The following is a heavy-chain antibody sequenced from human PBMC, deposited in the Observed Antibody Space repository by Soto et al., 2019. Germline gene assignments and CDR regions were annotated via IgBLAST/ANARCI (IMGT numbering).Heavy chain of an antibody. CDR2: IYYSGST. Sequence: SETLSLTCTVSGGSISSYYWSWIRQPPGKGLEWIGYIYYSGSTNYNPSLKSRVTISVDTSKNQFSLKLSSVTAADTAVYYCARSRDIVVVPAARGWFDPWGQGTLVTVSS. J-gene: IGHJ5*02. D-gene: IGHD2-2*01. CDR3: ARSRDIVVVPAARGWFDP. CDR1: GGSISSYY. V-gene: IGHV4-59*01.